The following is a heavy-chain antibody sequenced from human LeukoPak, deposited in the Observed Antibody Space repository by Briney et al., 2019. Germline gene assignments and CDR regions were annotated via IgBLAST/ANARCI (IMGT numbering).Heavy chain of an antibody. CDR3: GRSTRGAYNWNDADV. V-gene: IGHV3-66*01. Sequence: PGGSLRLSCAASGFTVSINYMSWVRQAPGKGLEWVTDIYNGGSTYYADSVKGRFTISRDNSKNTLYLQMNSLRAGDTAVYYCGRSTRGAYNWNDADVWGQGTTVTVSS. J-gene: IGHJ6*02. CDR1: GFTVSINY. D-gene: IGHD1-20*01. CDR2: IYNGGST.